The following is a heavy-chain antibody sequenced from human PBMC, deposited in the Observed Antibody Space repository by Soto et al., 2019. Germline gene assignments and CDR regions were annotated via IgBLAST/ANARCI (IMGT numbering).Heavy chain of an antibody. CDR3: ARQAARGFWSGYYRNMEFDY. D-gene: IGHD3-3*01. CDR1: GGSLSSSSYY. CDR2: IYYSGST. V-gene: IGHV4-39*01. Sequence: SDTLSLTFTVSGGSLSSSSYYWCWIRQPPGKGLEMVGSIYYSGSTYYNPSLKSRVTISVDTSKNQFSLKLSSVTAADTAVYYCARQAARGFWSGYYRNMEFDYWGQGTLVTVSS. J-gene: IGHJ4*02.